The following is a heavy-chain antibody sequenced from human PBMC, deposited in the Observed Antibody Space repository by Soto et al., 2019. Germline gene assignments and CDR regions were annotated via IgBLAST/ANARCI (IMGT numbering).Heavy chain of an antibody. J-gene: IGHJ5*02. CDR1: RGSISSGGYY. D-gene: IGHD6-6*01. CDR2: IYYSGRT. CDR3: ARGSFSSSSSWFDP. Sequence: SETLSLTCTVSRGSISSGGYYWSWIRQHPGKGLEWIGYIYYSGRTYYNPSLHSRVSIAVDTTENQFSLKLTSVTAADTSVYYCARGSFSSSSSWFDPWGRGTLVTVSS. V-gene: IGHV4-31*03.